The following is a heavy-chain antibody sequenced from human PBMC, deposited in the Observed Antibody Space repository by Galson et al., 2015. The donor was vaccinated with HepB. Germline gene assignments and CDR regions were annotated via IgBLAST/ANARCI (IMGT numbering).Heavy chain of an antibody. D-gene: IGHD2-2*01. Sequence: SVKVSCKASGGTFSSYAFSWVRQAPGQGLEWIGGIIPILDIANRAQKFQGRVTVTADKSTSTAYMELSSLRSEDTAVYYCARSYCSSTSCFSWDYYFYSGMDVGCLGSAVTV. V-gene: IGHV1-69*10. CDR2: IIPILDIA. CDR3: ARSYCSSTSCFSWDYYFYSGMDV. CDR1: GGTFSSYA. J-gene: IGHJ6*02.